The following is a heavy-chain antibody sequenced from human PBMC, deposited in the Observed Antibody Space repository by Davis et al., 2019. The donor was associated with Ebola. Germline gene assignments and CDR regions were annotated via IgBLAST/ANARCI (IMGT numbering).Heavy chain of an antibody. CDR1: GFTFSDYG. D-gene: IGHD1-26*01. J-gene: IGHJ4*02. CDR2: ISGSGGST. V-gene: IGHV3-23*01. Sequence: PGGSLRLSCAASGFTFSDYGMHWVRQAPGKGLEWVSAISGSGGSTYYADSVKGRFTISRDNSKNTLYLQMNSLRAEDTAVYYCAKTLVGAPDYWGQGTLVTVSS. CDR3: AKTLVGAPDY.